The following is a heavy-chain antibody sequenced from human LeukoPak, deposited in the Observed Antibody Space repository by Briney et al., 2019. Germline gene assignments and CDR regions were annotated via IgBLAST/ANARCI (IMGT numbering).Heavy chain of an antibody. Sequence: GGSLRLSCAASGFTVSSNYMNWVRQAPGKGLEWISYISSSNTTVYYADSVKGRFTISRDNAKNSLYLQMSSLRVEDTAVYYCARGSGRITIFGVPYWGQGTLVTVSS. D-gene: IGHD3-3*01. J-gene: IGHJ4*02. CDR3: ARGSGRITIFGVPY. CDR2: ISSSNTTV. CDR1: GFTVSSNY. V-gene: IGHV3-48*01.